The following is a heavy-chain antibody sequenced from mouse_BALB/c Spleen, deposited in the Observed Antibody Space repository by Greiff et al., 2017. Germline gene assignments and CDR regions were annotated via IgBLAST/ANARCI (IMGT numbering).Heavy chain of an antibody. CDR2: IWGDGST. J-gene: IGHJ3*01. D-gene: IGHD1-2*01. Sequence: VQGVESGPGLVAPSQSLSITCTVSGFSLTGYGVNWVRQPPGKGLEWLGMIWGDGSTDYNSALKSRLSISKDNSKSQVFLKMNSLQTDDTARYYCARDRGITTATWFAYWGQGTLVTVSA. CDR1: GFSLTGYG. CDR3: ARDRGITTATWFAY. V-gene: IGHV2-6-7*01.